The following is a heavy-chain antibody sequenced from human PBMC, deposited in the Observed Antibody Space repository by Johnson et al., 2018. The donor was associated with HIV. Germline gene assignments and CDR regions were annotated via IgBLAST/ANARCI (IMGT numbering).Heavy chain of an antibody. CDR3: ARISYNFWSDPDAFDI. CDR1: GFTFSSYA. V-gene: IGHV3-30-3*01. CDR2: ISYDGSNK. D-gene: IGHD3-3*01. J-gene: IGHJ3*02. Sequence: VQLVESGGGVVQPGRSLRLSCAASGFTFSSYAKHWVRQAPGKGLEWVAVISYDGSNKYYADSVKGRFTISRDNSKNTLYLQMNSLRAEDTAVYYCARISYNFWSDPDAFDIWGQGTMVTVSS.